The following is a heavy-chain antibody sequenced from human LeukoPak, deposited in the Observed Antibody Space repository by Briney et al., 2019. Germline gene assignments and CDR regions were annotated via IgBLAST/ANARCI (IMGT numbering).Heavy chain of an antibody. J-gene: IGHJ4*02. D-gene: IGHD3-9*01. CDR1: GFTFSSYS. CDR3: ARGHYDILTGYYWMDY. CDR2: ISSSSSYI. V-gene: IGHV3-21*01. Sequence: GGSLRLSCAASGFTFSSYSMNWVRQAPGEGVEWVSSISSSSSYIYYADSVKGRFTISRDNAKNSLYLQMNSLRAEDTAVYYCARGHYDILTGYYWMDYWGQGTLVTVSS.